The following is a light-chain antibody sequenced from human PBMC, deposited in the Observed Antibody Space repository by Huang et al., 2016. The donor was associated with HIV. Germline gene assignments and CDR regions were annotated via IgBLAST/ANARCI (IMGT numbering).Light chain of an antibody. J-gene: IGKJ1*01. CDR1: QDIGNF. V-gene: IGKV1-27*01. CDR2: GAS. Sequence: DIQMTQSPSSLSASPGVRVTLSCRANQDIGNFLAWYQNKPGGVPRLLIYGASTLQSGVPSRFSGRGSGTDFTLTITSFQPDDVATYYCQRYDSAPRAFGQGTKVEI. CDR3: QRYDSAPRA.